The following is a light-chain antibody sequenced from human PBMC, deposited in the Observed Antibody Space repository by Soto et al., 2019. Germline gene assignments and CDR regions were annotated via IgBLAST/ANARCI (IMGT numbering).Light chain of an antibody. J-gene: IGKJ5*01. CDR2: SAS. CDR3: QKFNTAPLT. Sequence: DIQMTQSPSSLSASVGDRVTITCRASQDISVYLAWYQQKPGKVPKLLIYSASTLQSGVPSRFSGSGSWTYFTLTISSLQPEDVATYYCQKFNTAPLTFGQGTRLEI. CDR1: QDISVY. V-gene: IGKV1-27*01.